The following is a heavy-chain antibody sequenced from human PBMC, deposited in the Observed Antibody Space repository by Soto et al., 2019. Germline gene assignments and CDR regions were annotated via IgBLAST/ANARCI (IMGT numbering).Heavy chain of an antibody. CDR1: GGSISSYY. D-gene: IGHD3-3*01. J-gene: IGHJ4*02. CDR3: ARAAYFWSGYYTFYFDY. CDR2: IYYSGST. Sequence: SETLSLTCTVSGGSISSYYWSWIRQPPGKGLEWIGYIYYSGSTNYNPSLKSRVTISVDTSKNQFSLKLSSVTAADTAVYYCARAAYFWSGYYTFYFDYWGQGTLVTVSS. V-gene: IGHV4-59*01.